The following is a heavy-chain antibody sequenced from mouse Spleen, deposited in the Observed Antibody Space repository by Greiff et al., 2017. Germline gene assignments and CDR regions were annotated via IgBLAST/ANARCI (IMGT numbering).Heavy chain of an antibody. CDR3: ARLYGNYWYFDV. J-gene: IGHJ1*01. Sequence: EVKLMESGGDLVKPGGSLKLSCAASGFTFSSYGMSWVRQTPDKRLEWVATISSGGSYTYYPDSVKGRFTISRDNAKNTLYLQMSSLKSEDTAMYYCARLYGNYWYFDVWGAGTTVTVSS. D-gene: IGHD2-1*01. V-gene: IGHV5-6*01. CDR1: GFTFSSYG. CDR2: ISSGGSYT.